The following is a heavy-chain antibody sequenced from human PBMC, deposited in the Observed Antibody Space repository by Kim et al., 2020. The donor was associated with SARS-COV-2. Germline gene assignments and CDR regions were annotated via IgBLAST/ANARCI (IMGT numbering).Heavy chain of an antibody. CDR2: ISWNSGSI. V-gene: IGHV3-9*01. D-gene: IGHD2-15*01. J-gene: IGHJ4*02. CDR3: ARGGDIVVVVDATREFDY. Sequence: GGSLRLSCAASGFTFDDYAMHWVRQAPGKGLEWVSGISWNSGSIGYADSVKGRFTISRDNAKNSLYLQMNSLRAEDTALYYCARGGDIVVVVDATREFDYWGQGTLVTVSS. CDR1: GFTFDDYA.